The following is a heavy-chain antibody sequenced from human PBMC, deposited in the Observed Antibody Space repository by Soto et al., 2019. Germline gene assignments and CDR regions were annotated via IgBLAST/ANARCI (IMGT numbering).Heavy chain of an antibody. J-gene: IGHJ5*02. CDR1: GYSFTNYW. CDR3: ARHGFYGDYSSNYFDP. D-gene: IGHD4-17*01. V-gene: IGHV5-51*01. CDR2: IYPSDSTT. Sequence: PGESLKISCKGSGYSFTNYWIAWVRQMPGKGLEYMGIIYPSDSTTRYSPSFQGQVTISADKSISTAYLQWNSLKASDTAMYYCARHGFYGDYSSNYFDPWAQGTLVTVSS.